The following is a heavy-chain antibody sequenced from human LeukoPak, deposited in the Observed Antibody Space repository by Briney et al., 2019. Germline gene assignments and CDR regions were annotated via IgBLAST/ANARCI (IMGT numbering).Heavy chain of an antibody. CDR2: INPSDDSA. J-gene: IGHJ4*02. CDR1: GYTFTSYY. Sequence: ASVKVSCKASGYTFTSYYIHWVRQAPGQGLEWMGLINPSDDSANYAQEFQGRVAMTRDTSTNTVCVNLSSLRSEDTAVYYCAKAAGDTYGYRYYFDYWGQGTLVTVSS. CDR3: AKAAGDTYGYRYYFDY. D-gene: IGHD5-18*01. V-gene: IGHV1-46*01.